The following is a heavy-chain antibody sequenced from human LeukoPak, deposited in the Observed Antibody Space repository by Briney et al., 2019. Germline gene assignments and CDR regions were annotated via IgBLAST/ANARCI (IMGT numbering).Heavy chain of an antibody. Sequence: PGGSLRLSCAASGFTFSSYSMNWVRQAPGKGLEWVSYISFSSSTIYYADSVKGRFTISRDNAKNSLYLQMNSLRAEDTAVYYCAKDWNYSRGRGYFQHWGQGTLVTVSS. D-gene: IGHD1-7*01. CDR3: AKDWNYSRGRGYFQH. CDR2: ISFSSSTI. V-gene: IGHV3-48*01. J-gene: IGHJ1*01. CDR1: GFTFSSYS.